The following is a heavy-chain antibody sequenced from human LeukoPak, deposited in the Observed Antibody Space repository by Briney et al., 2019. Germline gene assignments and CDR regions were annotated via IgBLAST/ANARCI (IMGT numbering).Heavy chain of an antibody. D-gene: IGHD2-2*01. CDR2: ISWNSGSI. CDR1: GFTFDDYA. V-gene: IGHV3-9*01. CDR3: AKGRDKYQLLSKNWFDP. J-gene: IGHJ5*02. Sequence: GESLRLSCAASGFTFDDYAMHGVRQAPGKGLEWVSGISWNSGSIVYVDSVKGRFTISRDNAKNSLYLQMNSLGAEHTALYYCAKGRDKYQLLSKNWFDPWGQGTLVTVSS.